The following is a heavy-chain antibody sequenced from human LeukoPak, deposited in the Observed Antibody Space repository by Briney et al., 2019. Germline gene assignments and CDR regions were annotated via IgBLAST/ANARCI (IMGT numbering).Heavy chain of an antibody. CDR2: IDPSDSYT. Sequence: GESLKISCQGSGYTFTTYWIAWVRQMPGKGLEWMGRIDPSDSYTNYSPSFQGHVTISADKSISTAYLQWSSLKASDTAMYYCARHPQPGYYYDSSGASDYWGQGTLVTVSS. D-gene: IGHD3-22*01. V-gene: IGHV5-10-1*01. CDR1: GYTFTTYW. J-gene: IGHJ4*02. CDR3: ARHPQPGYYYDSSGASDY.